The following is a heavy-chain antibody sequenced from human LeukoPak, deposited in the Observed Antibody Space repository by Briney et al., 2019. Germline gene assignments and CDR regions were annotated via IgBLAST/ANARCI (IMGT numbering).Heavy chain of an antibody. Sequence: GGSLRLSCAASGFTVSSNYMSWVRQAPGKGLEWVSVIYSGGSTYYADSVKVRFTISRDNSKNTLYLQMNSLRAEDTAVYYCARVEWELLLFDYWGQGTLVTVSS. J-gene: IGHJ4*02. D-gene: IGHD1-26*01. CDR3: ARVEWELLLFDY. CDR1: GFTVSSNY. V-gene: IGHV3-66*01. CDR2: IYSGGST.